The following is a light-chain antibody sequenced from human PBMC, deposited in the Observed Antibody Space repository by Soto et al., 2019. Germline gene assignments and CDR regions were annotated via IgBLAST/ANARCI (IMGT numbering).Light chain of an antibody. CDR2: AAS. Sequence: DIQMTQSPSSLSASVGDTVTITCRASQSISLFLNWYQQKLGKAPKLLIYAASTLQSGVPSRFSGNGSGTDFTLTIISLQPEDFATYYCHQTDTIPETFGQGTKVEIK. CDR1: QSISLF. CDR3: HQTDTIPET. J-gene: IGKJ1*01. V-gene: IGKV1-39*01.